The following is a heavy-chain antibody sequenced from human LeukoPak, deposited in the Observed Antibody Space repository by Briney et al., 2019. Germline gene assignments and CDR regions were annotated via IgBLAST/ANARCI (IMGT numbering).Heavy chain of an antibody. V-gene: IGHV3-23*01. J-gene: IGHJ4*02. CDR1: GFSLSSYA. Sequence: GGSLRLSCVASGFSLSSYATAWVRQAPGKGLEWVSGIRGNGGSTYYADSVKGRFTISRDNSKNTLYLQMNSLRAEDTAIYYCAKDTGYYYDSAGYYFDYWGQGILVTVSS. CDR2: IRGNGGST. D-gene: IGHD3-22*01. CDR3: AKDTGYYYDSAGYYFDY.